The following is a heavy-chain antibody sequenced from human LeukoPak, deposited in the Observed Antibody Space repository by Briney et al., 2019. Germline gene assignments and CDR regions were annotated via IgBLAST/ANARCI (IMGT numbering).Heavy chain of an antibody. J-gene: IGHJ4*02. V-gene: IGHV3-9*01. CDR2: ISWNSGSK. D-gene: IGHD6-13*01. CDR3: ARVQGGIAADDELDYFDY. CDR1: GFTFDDYA. Sequence: GGSLRLSCEASGFTFDDYAMHWVRQAPGKGLEWVSGISWNSGSKGYADSVKGRFTISRDNAKNSLYLQMNSLRAEDTAVYYCARVQGGIAADDELDYFDYWGQGTLVTVSS.